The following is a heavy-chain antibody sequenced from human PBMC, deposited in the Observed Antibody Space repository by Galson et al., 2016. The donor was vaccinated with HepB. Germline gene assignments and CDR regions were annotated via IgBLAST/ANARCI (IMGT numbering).Heavy chain of an antibody. CDR3: TRDGGSGWFRGNAFDI. J-gene: IGHJ3*02. CDR2: IYHSGST. D-gene: IGHD6-19*01. V-gene: IGHV4-61*03. CDR1: GGSVNSGPYY. Sequence: ETLSLTCTVSGGSVNSGPYYWNWIRQPPGKGLEWIGFIYHSGSTNYNPPLKSGVTISLDTSKKHIYRRLSSVTAADTAVFCCTRDGGSGWFRGNAFDIWGQGTMVTVSS.